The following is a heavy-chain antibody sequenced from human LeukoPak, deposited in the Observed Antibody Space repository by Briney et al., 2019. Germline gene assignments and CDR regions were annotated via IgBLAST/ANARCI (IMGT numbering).Heavy chain of an antibody. CDR2: IYYSGST. D-gene: IGHD3-22*01. V-gene: IGHV4-59*01. J-gene: IGHJ4*02. CDR3: ARVGYDSSGYHLTFDY. Sequence: SETLSLTCTVSGGSISSYYWSWLRQPPGKGLEWIGYIYYSGSTNYNPPLKSRVTISVDTSKNQFSLKLSSVTAADTAVYYCARVGYDSSGYHLTFDYWGQGTLVTVSS. CDR1: GGSISSYY.